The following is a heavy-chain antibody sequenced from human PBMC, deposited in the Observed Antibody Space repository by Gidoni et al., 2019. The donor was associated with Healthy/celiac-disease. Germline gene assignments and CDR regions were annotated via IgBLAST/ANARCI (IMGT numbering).Heavy chain of an antibody. CDR3: AKDQYYDFWSGQYGMDV. V-gene: IGHV3-9*01. J-gene: IGHJ6*02. D-gene: IGHD3-3*01. CDR1: GFTFADYA. Sequence: EVQLVESGGGLVQPGSSLRLSCAASGFTFADYAMHWGRQAPGKGLEWVSGIRWNSGSIGYADSVKGRFTISRDNAKNSLYLQMNSLRAEDTALYYCAKDQYYDFWSGQYGMDVWGQGTTVTVSS. CDR2: IRWNSGSI.